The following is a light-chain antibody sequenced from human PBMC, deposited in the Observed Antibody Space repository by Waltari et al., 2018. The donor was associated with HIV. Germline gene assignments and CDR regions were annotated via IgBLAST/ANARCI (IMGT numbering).Light chain of an antibody. V-gene: IGKV1-39*01. CDR1: QSINKY. J-gene: IGKJ1*01. Sequence: DIQMTQSPSSLSASVGDKVTITCRASQSINKYVNWYQQKPGRAPDLLIYGATTLQTGVPSRFSGSGSGTNFTLTINSLQPEDFATYYCQQSYKTPAWTFGQGTKVDMK. CDR2: GAT. CDR3: QQSYKTPAWT.